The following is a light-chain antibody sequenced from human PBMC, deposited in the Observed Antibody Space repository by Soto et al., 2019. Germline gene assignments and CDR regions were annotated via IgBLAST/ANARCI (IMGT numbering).Light chain of an antibody. Sequence: EIVMTQSPATLSSSPGERVTLSCRASQTVASNLAWYQKKTGQAPRLLIYGASTRATDIPARFSGSGSGTELTLTISSLQPEDFAVYYCQQYNNWPPITFGQGTRLEIK. CDR3: QQYNNWPPIT. CDR2: GAS. V-gene: IGKV3-15*01. J-gene: IGKJ5*01. CDR1: QTVASN.